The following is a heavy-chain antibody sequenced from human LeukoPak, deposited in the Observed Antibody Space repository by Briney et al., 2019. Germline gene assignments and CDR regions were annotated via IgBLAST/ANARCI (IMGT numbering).Heavy chain of an antibody. D-gene: IGHD1-26*01. Sequence: GGSLRLSCAASGFTFSSYWMSWVRQAPGKGLEWVATINQDGGEKYYVDSVKGRFTISRDNAKNSLYLQMNSLRAEDTAVYYCARDKSGSHPDYWGQGTLVTVSS. CDR3: ARDKSGSHPDY. CDR1: GFTFSSYW. CDR2: INQDGGEK. J-gene: IGHJ4*02. V-gene: IGHV3-7*03.